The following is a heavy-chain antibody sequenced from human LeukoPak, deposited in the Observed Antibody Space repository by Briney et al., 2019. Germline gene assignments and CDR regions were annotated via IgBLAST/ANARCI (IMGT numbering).Heavy chain of an antibody. CDR3: ARDSTWGELQAY. V-gene: IGHV3-48*04. CDR2: ISASGDVT. Sequence: PGGSLRLSCEASGFTFSNKVMTWVRQAPGKGLEWVSYISASGDVTYYADSVKGRFTISRDNAKNSLYLQMNSLRGEVTAVYYCARDSTWGELQAYWGQGTLGTVSS. CDR1: GFTFSNKV. D-gene: IGHD1-26*01. J-gene: IGHJ4*02.